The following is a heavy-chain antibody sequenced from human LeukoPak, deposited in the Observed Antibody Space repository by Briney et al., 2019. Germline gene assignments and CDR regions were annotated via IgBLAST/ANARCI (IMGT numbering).Heavy chain of an antibody. CDR2: IFYGGGT. V-gene: IGHV4-59*01. CDR3: ARGLSGSYYDS. D-gene: IGHD1-26*01. J-gene: IGHJ4*02. Sequence: PETLSLTCTVSGGSIGNYYWSWMRQPPGKGLEWIGYIFYGGGTKYNPSLKSRVTISVDTSKNQFSLRLISVTAADTAVYYCARGLSGSYYDSWGQGTLVTVSS. CDR1: GGSIGNYY.